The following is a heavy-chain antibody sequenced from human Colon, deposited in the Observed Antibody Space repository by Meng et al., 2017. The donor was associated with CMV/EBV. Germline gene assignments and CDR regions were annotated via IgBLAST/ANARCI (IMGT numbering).Heavy chain of an antibody. J-gene: IGHJ4*02. CDR3: AREGGGTIAPRDLDY. Sequence: GGSLRLSCAVSGFAFSSYSMYWVRQAPGKGLVWVSRINSDGNSTSYADSVKGRFTISRDNAKNTLYLQMNSLRAEDAAVYYCAREGGGTIAPRDLDYWGQGTLVTVSS. V-gene: IGHV3-74*01. CDR1: GFAFSSYS. CDR2: INSDGNST. D-gene: IGHD6-6*01.